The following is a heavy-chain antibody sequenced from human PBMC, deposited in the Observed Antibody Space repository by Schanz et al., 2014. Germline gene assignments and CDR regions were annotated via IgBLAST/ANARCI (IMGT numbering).Heavy chain of an antibody. CDR3: ASGVHVSSLQKGLQF. CDR2: IATSSSTR. Sequence: EVRLVESGGGLVQPGVSLRLSCEASGFDFNSYSMNWVRQVPGKGLEWLSYIATSSSTRHYADSVKGRVTISRDNAKNSVSLQMRRLRVEDTAVYYCASGVHVSSLQKGLQFWGRGTLXIVSS. D-gene: IGHD3-10*01. V-gene: IGHV3-48*01. CDR1: GFDFNSYS. J-gene: IGHJ1*01.